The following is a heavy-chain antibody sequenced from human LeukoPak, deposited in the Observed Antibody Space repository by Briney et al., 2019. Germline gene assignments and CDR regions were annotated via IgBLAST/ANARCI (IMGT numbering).Heavy chain of an antibody. D-gene: IGHD6-13*01. CDR2: ISSSSSTI. CDR1: GFTFSSYS. J-gene: IGHJ4*02. V-gene: IGHV3-48*04. Sequence: GGSLRLSCAASGFTFSSYSMNWVRQAPGKGLEWVSYISSSSSTIYYADSVKGRFTISRDNAKNSLYLQMNSLRAEDTAVYYCARGQYSSSPYYFDYWGQGTLVTVSS. CDR3: ARGQYSSSPYYFDY.